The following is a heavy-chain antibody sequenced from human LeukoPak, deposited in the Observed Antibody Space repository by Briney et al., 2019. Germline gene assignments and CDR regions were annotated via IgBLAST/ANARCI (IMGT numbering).Heavy chain of an antibody. CDR2: ISYDGSNK. V-gene: IGHV3-30*18. CDR1: GFTFSSYG. CDR3: AKVTYSSSGDH. D-gene: IGHD6-6*01. J-gene: IGHJ4*02. Sequence: GRSLRLSCAASGFTFSSYGMHWVRQAPGKGLEWVAVISYDGSNKYYADSVKGRFTISRDNSKNTLYLQMNSLRAEVTAVYYCAKVTYSSSGDHWGQGTLVTVSS.